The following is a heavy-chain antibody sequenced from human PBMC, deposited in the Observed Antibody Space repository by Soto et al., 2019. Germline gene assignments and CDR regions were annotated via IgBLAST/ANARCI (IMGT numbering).Heavy chain of an antibody. CDR2: ISYSGST. CDR3: ATMTQLRALDY. Sequence: SETLSLTCTVSGDSISSHFWTWIRQPPGRGLEWIGFISYSGSTNYNPSLKSRVTISGDTSANQFSLNLISVTAADTAVYYCATMTQLRALDYWGQGTLVTVSS. CDR1: GDSISSHF. J-gene: IGHJ4*02. V-gene: IGHV4-59*11. D-gene: IGHD3-22*01.